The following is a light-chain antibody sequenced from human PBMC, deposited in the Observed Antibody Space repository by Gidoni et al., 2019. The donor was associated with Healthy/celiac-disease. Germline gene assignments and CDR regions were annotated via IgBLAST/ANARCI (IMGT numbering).Light chain of an antibody. V-gene: IGKV3-20*01. CDR1: QSVSSSY. CDR2: GAS. CDR3: QQYGSSPRVT. J-gene: IGKJ4*01. Sequence: DIVSPPTPGNLSLSPGERATLSCRASQSVSSSYLAWYQQKPGQAPRLLIYGASSRATGIPDRFSGSGSGTDFTLTISRLEPEDFAVYYCQQYGSSPRVTFGGGTKVEIK.